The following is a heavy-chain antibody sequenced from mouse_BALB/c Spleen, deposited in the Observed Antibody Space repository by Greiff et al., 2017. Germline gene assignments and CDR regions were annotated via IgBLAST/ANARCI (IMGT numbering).Heavy chain of an antibody. CDR1: GFTFSSFG. Sequence: EVHVVESGGGLVQPGGSRKLSCAASGFTFSSFGMHWVRQAPEKGLEWVAYISSGSSTIYYADTVKGRFTISRDNPKNTLFLQMTSLRSEDTAMYYCARSGTYYGYGFDYWGQGTTLTVAS. CDR2: ISSGSSTI. V-gene: IGHV5-17*02. D-gene: IGHD2-9*01. J-gene: IGHJ2*01. CDR3: ARSGTYYGYGFDY.